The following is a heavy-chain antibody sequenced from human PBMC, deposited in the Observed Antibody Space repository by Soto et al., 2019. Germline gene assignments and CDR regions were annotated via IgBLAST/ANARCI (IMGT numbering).Heavy chain of an antibody. D-gene: IGHD6-19*01. CDR2: MLYDGSNK. CDR1: GFTFSNYA. Sequence: PGGSLRLSCAASGFTFSNYAFHWVRQAPGKGLEWVAVMLYDGSNKYYADSVKGRFTISRDNSKNTVYLQMNSLRAEDTALYYCARNYGSELYIVAHWGQGTLVTVSS. V-gene: IGHV3-30-3*01. CDR3: ARNYGSELYIVAH. J-gene: IGHJ4*02.